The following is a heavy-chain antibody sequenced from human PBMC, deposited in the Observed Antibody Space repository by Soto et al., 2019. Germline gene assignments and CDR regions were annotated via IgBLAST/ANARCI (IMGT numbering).Heavy chain of an antibody. Sequence: GASVKVSCKASGYTFTSYGISWVRQAPGQGLEWMGWISAYNGSTNYAQKLQGRVTMTTDTSTSTAYMELRSLRSDDTAVYYCARGRGSSSKRYYYYYRDVWGKGTTVTVSS. CDR1: GYTFTSYG. J-gene: IGHJ6*03. V-gene: IGHV1-18*01. CDR2: ISAYNGST. CDR3: ARGRGSSSKRYYYYYRDV. D-gene: IGHD6-13*01.